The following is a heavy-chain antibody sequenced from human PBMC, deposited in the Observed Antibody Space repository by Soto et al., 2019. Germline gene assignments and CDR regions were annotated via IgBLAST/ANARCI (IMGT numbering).Heavy chain of an antibody. V-gene: IGHV4-34*01. J-gene: IGHJ6*03. CDR2: INHSGST. D-gene: IGHD2-2*01. Sequence: PSETLSLTCAVYGGSFSGYYWSWIRQPPGKGLEWIGEINHSGSTNYNPSLKSRVTISVDTSKNQFSLKLSSVTAADTAVYYCARVKILVVPAAKRYSYMAVGGKVPTFT. CDR3: ARVKILVVPAAKRYSYMAV. CDR1: GGSFSGYY.